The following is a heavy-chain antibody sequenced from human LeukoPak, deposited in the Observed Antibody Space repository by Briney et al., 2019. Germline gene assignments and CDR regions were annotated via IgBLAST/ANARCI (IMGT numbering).Heavy chain of an antibody. CDR1: GGTFSSYA. Sequence: SVKVSCKASGGTFSSYAISWVRQAPGQGLEWMGRIIPILGIANYAQKFQGRVTITADKSTSTAYMELSSLRSEDTAVYYCARDLAAAYYFDYWGQGTLVTVSS. V-gene: IGHV1-69*04. CDR2: IIPILGIA. J-gene: IGHJ4*02. D-gene: IGHD6-13*01. CDR3: ARDLAAAYYFDY.